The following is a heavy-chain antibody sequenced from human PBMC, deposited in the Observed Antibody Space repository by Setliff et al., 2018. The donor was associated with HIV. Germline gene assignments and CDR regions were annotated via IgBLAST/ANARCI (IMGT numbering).Heavy chain of an antibody. V-gene: IGHV4-4*02. Sequence: PSETLSLTCAVSGGSISSSNWWSWVRQPPGKGLEWIGEIYHSGSTNYNPSLKSRVTISVDKSKNQFSLKLSSVTAADTAVFYCARLTTTYYYDSSGYLREEGFDPWGQGTLVTVSS. J-gene: IGHJ5*02. CDR2: IYHSGST. CDR1: GGSISSSNW. CDR3: ARLTTTYYYDSSGYLREEGFDP. D-gene: IGHD3-22*01.